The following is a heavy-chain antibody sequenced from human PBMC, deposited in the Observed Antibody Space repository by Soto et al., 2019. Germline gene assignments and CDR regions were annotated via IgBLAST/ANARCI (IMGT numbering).Heavy chain of an antibody. CDR1: GYTFTDAW. CDR3: ARQKGY. CDR2: VYPGDSQT. Sequence: GESMKISCKASGYTFTDAWIGWVRQMPGKGLEWMGIVYPGDSQTRYNPSFQGQITISADKSITTAYLQWTSLKASDSAMYYCARQKGYWGQGTLVTVSS. J-gene: IGHJ4*02. V-gene: IGHV5-51*01.